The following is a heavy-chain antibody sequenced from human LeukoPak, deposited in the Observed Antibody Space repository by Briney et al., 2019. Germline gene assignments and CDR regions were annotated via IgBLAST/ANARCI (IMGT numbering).Heavy chain of an antibody. J-gene: IGHJ6*03. V-gene: IGHV4-59*04. Sequence: SETLSLTCTVSGGSISSYYWSWIRQPPGKGLEWIGSIYHSGSTYYNPSLKSRVTISVDTSKNQFSLKLSSVTAADTAVYYCALAERYYDYYMDVWGKGTTVTVSS. D-gene: IGHD6-19*01. CDR1: GGSISSYY. CDR2: IYHSGST. CDR3: ALAERYYDYYMDV.